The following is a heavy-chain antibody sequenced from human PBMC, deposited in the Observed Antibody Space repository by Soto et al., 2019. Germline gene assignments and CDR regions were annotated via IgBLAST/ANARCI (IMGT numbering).Heavy chain of an antibody. CDR3: ARSREFDY. CDR2: IFPSGTT. J-gene: IGHJ4*02. Sequence: SETLSLTCGVSGGSLSGATYSWNWIRQPPGKGLEWIGYIFPSGTTYYNPSLKSRVTISIDVSKNQFSLSLRSLTAADTAVHYCARSREFDYWSQGTLVTVSS. CDR1: GGSLSGATYS. V-gene: IGHV4-30-2*01.